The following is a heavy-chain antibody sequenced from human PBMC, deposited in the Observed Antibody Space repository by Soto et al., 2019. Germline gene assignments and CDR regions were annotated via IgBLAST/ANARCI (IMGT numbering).Heavy chain of an antibody. J-gene: IGHJ4*02. CDR1: GFTFSSYS. D-gene: IGHD3-22*01. CDR3: ARDRGSSGYYYGFDY. CDR2: ISSSSSHI. Sequence: EVQLVESGGGLVKPGGSLRLSCAASGFTFSSYSMNWVRQAPGKGLEWVSSISSSSSHIYYADSVKGRFTISRDNAKNSLYLQMNSLRAEDTAVYYCARDRGSSGYYYGFDYWGQGTLVTVSS. V-gene: IGHV3-21*01.